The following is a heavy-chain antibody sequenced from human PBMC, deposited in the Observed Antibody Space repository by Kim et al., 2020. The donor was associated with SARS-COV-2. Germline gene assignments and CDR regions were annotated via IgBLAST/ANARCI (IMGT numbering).Heavy chain of an antibody. CDR3: ARVPINYDFWSGYYKGEYWFDP. CDR2: IYYSGST. V-gene: IGHV4-59*01. D-gene: IGHD3-3*01. J-gene: IGHJ5*02. Sequence: SETLSLTCTVSGGSISSYYWSWIRQPPGKGLEWIGYIYYSGSTNYNPSLKSRVTISVDTSKNQFSLKLSSVTAADTAVYYCARVPINYDFWSGYYKGEYWFDPWGQGTLVTVSS. CDR1: GGSISSYY.